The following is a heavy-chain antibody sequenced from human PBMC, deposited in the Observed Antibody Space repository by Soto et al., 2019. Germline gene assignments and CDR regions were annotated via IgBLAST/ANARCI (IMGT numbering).Heavy chain of an antibody. CDR1: GFTFNSYG. V-gene: IGHV3-30*03. Sequence: QVQLVESGGGVVQPGRSLRLSCAASGFTFNSYGMHWVRQGPGNGLEWVAFISYDSTKTYYADSVKGRFTISRDNSNSALYVQMNSMTGEDTAVYYCARTRSAWSDFHYYSLDVWGHGTTVTVSS. D-gene: IGHD1-26*01. J-gene: IGHJ6*02. CDR3: ARTRSAWSDFHYYSLDV. CDR2: ISYDSTKT.